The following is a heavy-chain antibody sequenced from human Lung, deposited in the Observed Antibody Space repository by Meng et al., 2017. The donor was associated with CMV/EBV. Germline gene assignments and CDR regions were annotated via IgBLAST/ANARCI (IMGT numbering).Heavy chain of an antibody. CDR1: GGSISSGGFY. Sequence: QVQLAESGPGLVKPSQPLSLTCTASGGSISSGGFYWSWIRQHPGKGLEWIGYIYYSGSTYYNPSLRSRVAISIDTSKNQFSLKLTSVTAADTAVYFCARTNYGDYNWFDPWGQGTLVTVSS. CDR2: IYYSGST. D-gene: IGHD4-17*01. J-gene: IGHJ5*02. CDR3: ARTNYGDYNWFDP. V-gene: IGHV4-31*03.